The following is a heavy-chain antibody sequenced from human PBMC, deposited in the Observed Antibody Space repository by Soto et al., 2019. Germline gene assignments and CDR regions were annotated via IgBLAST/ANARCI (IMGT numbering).Heavy chain of an antibody. D-gene: IGHD6-19*01. V-gene: IGHV1-69*06. Sequence: QVQLVQSGAEVKKPGSSVKVSCKASGGAFRSYTISWVRQAPGQGLEWMGGITPIFGAANYAQKFEGRVTISADKSTTTAYMELLNLTSEDTAVYYCAGDEIAVAKRVGMDVWGQGTTVIVSS. J-gene: IGHJ6*02. CDR3: AGDEIAVAKRVGMDV. CDR2: ITPIFGAA. CDR1: GGAFRSYT.